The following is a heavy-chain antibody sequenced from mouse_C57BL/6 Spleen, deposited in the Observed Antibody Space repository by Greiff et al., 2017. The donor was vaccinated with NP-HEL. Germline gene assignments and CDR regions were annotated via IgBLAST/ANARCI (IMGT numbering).Heavy chain of an antibody. CDR1: GYAFSSYW. CDR2: IYPGDGDT. D-gene: IGHD2-3*01. J-gene: IGHJ3*01. CDR3: ARDLSGDV. Sequence: VQLKESGAELVKPGASVKISCKASGYAFSSYWMNWVKQRPGKGLEWIGQIYPGDGDTNYNGKFKGKATLTADKSSSTAYMQLSSLTSEDSAVYFCARDLSGDVWGQGTLVTVSA. V-gene: IGHV1-80*01.